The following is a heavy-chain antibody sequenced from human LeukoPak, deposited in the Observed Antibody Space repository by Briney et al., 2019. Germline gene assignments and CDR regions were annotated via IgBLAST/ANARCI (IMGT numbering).Heavy chain of an antibody. Sequence: GGSLRLSCAASEFTFSSYNMNWVRQAPGKGLEWVAVIWYGGSNKYYADSVKGRFTISRDNSKNTLYLQMNSLRAEDTAVYYCAKEGDYQDAFDIWGQGTMVTVSS. CDR3: AKEGDYQDAFDI. D-gene: IGHD2-2*01. J-gene: IGHJ3*02. V-gene: IGHV3-30*02. CDR2: IWYGGSNK. CDR1: EFTFSSYN.